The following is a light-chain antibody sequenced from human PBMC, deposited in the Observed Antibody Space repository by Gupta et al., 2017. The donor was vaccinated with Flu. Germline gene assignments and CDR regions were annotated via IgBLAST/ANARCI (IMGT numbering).Light chain of an antibody. J-gene: IGLJ3*02. CDR2: SNT. CDR3: AAWEDRGDGPV. V-gene: IGLV1-44*01. Sequence: SVLTPPPSASGPPGQRVTISCSGTWSDVGGNTVNWYQQVPGTAPKLLIHSNTQRPSGVPDRFSASNSVTSASLAISGLQADDDADYYCAAWEDRGDGPVFGGGTKLTVL. CDR1: WSDVGGNT.